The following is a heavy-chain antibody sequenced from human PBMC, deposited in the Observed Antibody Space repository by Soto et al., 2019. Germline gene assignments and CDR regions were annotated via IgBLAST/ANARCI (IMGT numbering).Heavy chain of an antibody. CDR3: AKRATASWYVFDC. Sequence: EVRLLESGGGFVQPGGSLRLSCVASGFTFSSDAMSWVRQAPGQGLEWVSTISGSGGKFYYADSVKGRFTISRDNSNNTLYLQMNSLRVEDTALYYCAKRATASWYVFDCWGQGTLVTVSS. J-gene: IGHJ4*02. V-gene: IGHV3-23*01. CDR1: GFTFSSDA. CDR2: ISGSGGKF. D-gene: IGHD6-13*01.